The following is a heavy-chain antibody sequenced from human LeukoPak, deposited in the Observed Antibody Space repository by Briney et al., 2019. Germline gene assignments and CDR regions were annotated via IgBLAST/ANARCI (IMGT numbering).Heavy chain of an antibody. D-gene: IGHD2-15*01. V-gene: IGHV3-48*03. J-gene: IGHJ4*02. CDR1: GFTFSSYE. CDR3: ARVTAATRFVDY. Sequence: PGGSLRLSCAASGFTFSSYEMNWVRQAPGKGLEWVSYISSSGSTIYYADSVKGRFTISRDNAKNSLYLQMNSLRAEDTAVYYCARVTAATRFVDYWGQGTLVTVSP. CDR2: ISSSGSTI.